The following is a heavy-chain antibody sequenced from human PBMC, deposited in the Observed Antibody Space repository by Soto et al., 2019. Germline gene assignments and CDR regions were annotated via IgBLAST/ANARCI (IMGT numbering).Heavy chain of an antibody. J-gene: IGHJ3*02. V-gene: IGHV1-2*04. Sequence: QVQLVQSGAEVKKPGASVKVSCKASGYTFTGYYMHWVRQAPGQGLEWMGWINPNSGGTNYAQKFQGWVTMTRDTSISTAYMELSRLRSDVTAVYYCARADIVVVPAATNAFDIWGQGTMVTVSS. D-gene: IGHD2-2*01. CDR1: GYTFTGYY. CDR2: INPNSGGT. CDR3: ARADIVVVPAATNAFDI.